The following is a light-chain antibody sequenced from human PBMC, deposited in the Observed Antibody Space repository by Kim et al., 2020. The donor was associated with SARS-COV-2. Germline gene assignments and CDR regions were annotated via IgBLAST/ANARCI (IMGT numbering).Light chain of an antibody. V-gene: IGLV3-1*01. CDR2: QDS. J-gene: IGLJ2*01. Sequence: VAQKHTANFTCSEDRWGDEYACWYQRKPGQSPELVIYQDSKRPSGNHERFSGSNSGNTATLTISGTQAMDEADEYCQAWDSSTVVFGGGTQLTVL. CDR1: RWGDEY. CDR3: QAWDSSTVV.